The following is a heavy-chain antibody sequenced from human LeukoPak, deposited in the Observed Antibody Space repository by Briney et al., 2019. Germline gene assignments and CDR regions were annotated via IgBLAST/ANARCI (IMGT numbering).Heavy chain of an antibody. J-gene: IGHJ5*02. D-gene: IGHD2-2*01. CDR3: ARYCSSTSCYGGRWFDP. CDR1: GFTFSTYA. V-gene: IGHV3-23*01. CDR2: ISGRGGST. Sequence: PGGSLRLCCAASGFTFSTYAMSWVRQAPGKGLEWVSGISGRGGSTNYADSVKGRFTISRDNSKNTLYLQMNSLRVEDTAVYYCARYCSSTSCYGGRWFDPWGQGTLVTVSS.